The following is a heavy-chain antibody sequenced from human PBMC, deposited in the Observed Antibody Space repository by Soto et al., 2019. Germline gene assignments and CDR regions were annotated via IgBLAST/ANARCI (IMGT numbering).Heavy chain of an antibody. V-gene: IGHV4-59*12. D-gene: IGHD4-17*01. J-gene: IGHJ4*02. CDR2: MYKTGST. CDR1: GGSISSSY. CDR3: ARYGDYVGY. Sequence: SETLSLTCTVSGGSISSSYWSWIRQPPGKGLEWIGYMYKTGSTNYNPSLKSRVTISVDKSKNQFSLKLSSVTAADTAVYYCARYGDYVGYWGQGTLVTVSS.